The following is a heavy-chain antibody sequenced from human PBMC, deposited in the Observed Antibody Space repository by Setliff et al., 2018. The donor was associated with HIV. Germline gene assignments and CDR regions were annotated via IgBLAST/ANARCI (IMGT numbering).Heavy chain of an antibody. J-gene: IGHJ5*01. Sequence: PSETLSLTCTVSGGSISNGDHYWAWIRQSPGKGLEWIGYIYYTGDTYYRSSLESRVTISVDTSNNQFSLSLNSVTAADTAVYFCARGGAVSADFDSWGQGTLVTVSS. CDR3: ARGGAVSADFDS. D-gene: IGHD3-16*01. CDR2: IYYTGDT. V-gene: IGHV4-30-4*08. CDR1: GGSISNGDHY.